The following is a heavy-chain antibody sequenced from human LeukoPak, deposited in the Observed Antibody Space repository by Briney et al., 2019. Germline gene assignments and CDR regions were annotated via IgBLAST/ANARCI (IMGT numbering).Heavy chain of an antibody. J-gene: IGHJ4*02. CDR1: GLTVSTNY. CDR2: IYAGGGT. V-gene: IGHV3-53*01. CDR3: ARDMAYHDMLTGYEVSRFFDY. D-gene: IGHD3-9*01. Sequence: PGGSLRLSCAASGLTVSTNYMRWIRQAPGKGLEWVSLIYAGGGTAYADPVKGRFTISRDNSKNTLYLQMNYVRAEDTAVYYCARDMAYHDMLTGYEVSRFFDYWGQGTLVTVSS.